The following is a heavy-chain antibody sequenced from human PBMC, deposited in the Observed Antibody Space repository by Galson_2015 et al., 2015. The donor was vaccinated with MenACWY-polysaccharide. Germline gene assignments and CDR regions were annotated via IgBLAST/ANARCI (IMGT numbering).Heavy chain of an antibody. CDR1: KFTFSDYY. Sequence: SLRLSCEASKFTFSDYYMSWLRQAPGKGLEWVSYISSSGSTIYYADSVRGRFTVSRDNAKNSLYLQMDSLRAEDTAVYYCARIGITGTVGDYWGQGTLVTVSS. V-gene: IGHV3-11*01. D-gene: IGHD1-7*01. CDR3: ARIGITGTVGDY. J-gene: IGHJ4*02. CDR2: ISSSGSTI.